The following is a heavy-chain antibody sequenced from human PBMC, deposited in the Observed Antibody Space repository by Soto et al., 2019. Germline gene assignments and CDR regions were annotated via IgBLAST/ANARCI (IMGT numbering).Heavy chain of an antibody. Sequence: GGSLRLSCAVSGFICSSYDMSWVRQAPGKGLEWVSTILVGGSTHYEDAVKGRFTISRDTSKNTVYLQMNSLTAGDTAVYYCAKATATSGGAFEIYGQGTMVTVSS. CDR1: GFICSSYD. CDR2: ILVGGST. D-gene: IGHD1-1*01. V-gene: IGHV3-23*01. CDR3: AKATATSGGAFEI. J-gene: IGHJ3*02.